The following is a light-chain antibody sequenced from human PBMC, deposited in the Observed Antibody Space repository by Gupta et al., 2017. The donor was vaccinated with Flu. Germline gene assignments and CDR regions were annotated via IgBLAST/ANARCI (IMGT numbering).Light chain of an antibody. CDR1: VLAKKY. CDR3: YSAADNNGV. Sequence: SYELTQPSSVSVSPGQTARITCSGDVLAKKYARWFQQKPGQAPVLVIYKDSERPSGIPERFSGSSSGTTVTLTISGPQVEDEADYYCYSAADNNGVFGGGTKLTVL. CDR2: KDS. V-gene: IGLV3-27*01. J-gene: IGLJ3*02.